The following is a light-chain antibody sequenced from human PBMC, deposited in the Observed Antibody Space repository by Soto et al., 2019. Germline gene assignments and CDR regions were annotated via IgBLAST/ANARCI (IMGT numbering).Light chain of an antibody. Sequence: DIHLTQSPSFLSASVGDRVTITCRVSQDISRCLVWYQQKPGKAPKVLIYGASTLQSGVPSRFSGSGSGTEFTLTISSLQPEDFATYYCQQLDAFPRTFGQGTRLEIK. CDR2: GAS. CDR1: QDISRC. V-gene: IGKV1-9*01. J-gene: IGKJ5*01. CDR3: QQLDAFPRT.